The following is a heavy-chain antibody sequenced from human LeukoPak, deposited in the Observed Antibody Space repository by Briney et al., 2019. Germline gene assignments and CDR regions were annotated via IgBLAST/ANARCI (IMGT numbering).Heavy chain of an antibody. CDR3: AGDKTTGGWYEFDY. Sequence: GGSLRLSCAASGFTFSSNYMSWVRQGPGKGLECVSVISNDGDTYYTDSVKGRFTISRDTSKNTVSLQMNSLRAEDTAVYYCAGDKTTGGWYEFDYWGQGTLVTVSS. D-gene: IGHD6-19*01. CDR2: ISNDGDT. J-gene: IGHJ4*02. CDR1: GFTFSSNY. V-gene: IGHV3-53*01.